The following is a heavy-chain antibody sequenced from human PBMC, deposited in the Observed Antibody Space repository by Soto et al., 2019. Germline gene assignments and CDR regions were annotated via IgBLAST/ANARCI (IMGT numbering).Heavy chain of an antibody. J-gene: IGHJ4*02. V-gene: IGHV3-30*18. CDR2: ISHDGSKR. D-gene: IGHD6-13*01. Sequence: GGSLRLSCLASGLSFSPYAMHWFCQAPGKGIEWVAVISHDGSKRYYVVPVKGPYTISRDNSKDTAFLQQNSLKADDTGVYYFANQLPTYLNGYRFEHWRPGSPDIVSS. CDR3: ANQLPTYLNGYRFEH. CDR1: GLSFSPYA.